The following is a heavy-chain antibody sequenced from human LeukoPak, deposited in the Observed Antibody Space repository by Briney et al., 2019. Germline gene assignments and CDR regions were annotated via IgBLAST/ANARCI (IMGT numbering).Heavy chain of an antibody. J-gene: IGHJ6*02. D-gene: IGHD3-22*01. CDR2: ISGSGGST. Sequence: PGGSLRLSCAASGFTFSSYAMSWVRQAPGKGLEWVSVISGSGGSTYYADSVKGRFTISRDNSKNTLYLQMNSLRAEDTAVYYCGKDKNYYDSSGCMDVWGQGTTVTVSS. CDR1: GFTFSSYA. V-gene: IGHV3-23*01. CDR3: GKDKNYYDSSGCMDV.